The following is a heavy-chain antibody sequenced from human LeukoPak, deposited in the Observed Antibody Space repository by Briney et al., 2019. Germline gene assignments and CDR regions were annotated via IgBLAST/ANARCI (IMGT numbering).Heavy chain of an antibody. V-gene: IGHV1-69*05. CDR2: IIPIFGTA. J-gene: IGHJ4*02. Sequence: ASVKVSCKASGGTFSSYAISWVRQAPGQGLEWMGGIIPIFGTANYAQKFQGGVTITTDESTSTAYMELSSLRSEDTAVYYCAGTIFGVVIFDYWGQGTLVTVSS. CDR1: GGTFSSYA. D-gene: IGHD3-3*01. CDR3: AGTIFGVVIFDY.